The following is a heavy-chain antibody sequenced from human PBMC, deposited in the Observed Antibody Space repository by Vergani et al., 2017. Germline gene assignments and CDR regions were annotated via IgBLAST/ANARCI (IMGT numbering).Heavy chain of an antibody. D-gene: IGHD3-9*01. J-gene: IGHJ4*02. CDR1: GGSISSYY. CDR3: AGGHFDWDFDY. Sequence: QVQLQESGPGLVKPSETLSLTCTVSGGSISSYYWSWIRQPPGKGLEWIGYIYTSGSTNYNPSLKSRVTISVDTSKNQFSRKLSSVTAADTAVYYCAGGHFDWDFDYWGQGTLVTVSS. V-gene: IGHV4-4*09. CDR2: IYTSGST.